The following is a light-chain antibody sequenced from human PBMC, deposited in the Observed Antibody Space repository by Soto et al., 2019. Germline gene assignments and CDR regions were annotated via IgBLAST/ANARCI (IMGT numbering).Light chain of an antibody. V-gene: IGLV2-14*01. J-gene: IGLJ2*01. CDR1: SSDIGGYNY. Sequence: QSALTQPASVSGSPGQSITISCTGTSSDIGGYNYVSWYQQHPGKAPKLMIYGVSNRPSGVSGRFFGSKSGNTASLTISGLQPDDEADYYCSSYRSSIIPVVFGGGTKRTVL. CDR2: GVS. CDR3: SSYRSSIIPVV.